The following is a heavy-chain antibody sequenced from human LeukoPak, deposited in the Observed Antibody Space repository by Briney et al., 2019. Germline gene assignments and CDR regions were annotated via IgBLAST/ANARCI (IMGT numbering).Heavy chain of an antibody. Sequence: GGSLRLSCATSGFSFSSYAMSWVRQAPGKGLEWVSSISASGGMTYYADSVKGRFTVSRDNSKNSLYLQMNSLTAADTAVYYCAKDRSIGTYYTFDHWGQGTLVTVSS. D-gene: IGHD1-26*01. CDR3: AKDRSIGTYYTFDH. CDR1: GFSFSSYA. J-gene: IGHJ4*02. V-gene: IGHV3-23*01. CDR2: ISASGGMT.